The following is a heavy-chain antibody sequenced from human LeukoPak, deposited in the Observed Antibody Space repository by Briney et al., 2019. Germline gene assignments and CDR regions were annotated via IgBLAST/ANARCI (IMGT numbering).Heavy chain of an antibody. CDR1: GFTFSRYS. Sequence: PGGSLRLSCADSGFTFSRYSMNWVRQAPGKGLEWISYISSSSGTTYYADSVKGRFTISRDNAKNSLYLQMNSLRAEDTALSYCAIGPNTSPFDFWGQGTLVTVSS. CDR3: AIGPNTSPFDF. D-gene: IGHD2-2*01. CDR2: ISSSSGTT. V-gene: IGHV3-48*01. J-gene: IGHJ4*02.